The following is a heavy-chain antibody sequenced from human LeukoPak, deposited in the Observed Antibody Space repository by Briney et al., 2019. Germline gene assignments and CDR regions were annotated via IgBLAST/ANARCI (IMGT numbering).Heavy chain of an antibody. CDR2: ISSSSSYI. CDR1: GFTFSSYS. Sequence: GGSLRLSCAASGFTFSSYSMNWVRQAPGKGLEWVSSISSSSSYIYYADSVKGRFTISRENAKNSLYLQMNSLRAEGTAVYYRAPKLTPDSPFDYWGQGTLVTVSS. D-gene: IGHD4/OR15-4a*01. CDR3: APKLTPDSPFDY. J-gene: IGHJ4*02. V-gene: IGHV3-21*01.